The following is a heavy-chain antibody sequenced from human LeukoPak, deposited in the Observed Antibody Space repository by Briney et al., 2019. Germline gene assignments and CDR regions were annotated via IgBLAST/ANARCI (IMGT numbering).Heavy chain of an antibody. CDR2: TSYTGETI. V-gene: IGHV3-11*04. CDR3: TRVAQSGPTGWFDP. Sequence: GGSLRLSCAASGFTFSDYYMSWIRQAPGKGLEWLSYTSYTGETIYYEDSVKGRFTFSRDNAKNSLYLQMNSLRAEDTAVYYCTRVAQSGPTGWFDPWGQGTLVTVSS. D-gene: IGHD1-1*01. CDR1: GFTFSDYY. J-gene: IGHJ5*02.